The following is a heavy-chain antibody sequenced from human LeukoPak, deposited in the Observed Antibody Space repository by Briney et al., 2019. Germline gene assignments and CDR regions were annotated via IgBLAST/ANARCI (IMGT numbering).Heavy chain of an antibody. CDR2: IYYSGTS. V-gene: IGHV4-59*01. CDR1: GGSINDYF. D-gene: IGHD3-10*01. Sequence: SETPSLTCTISGGSINDYFWSWIRQPPGKGLEWIGYIYYSGTSNYNPSLKSRVTISLDTSKNQFSLKLTSVTAADTAVYYCATGRYYYGSEYWGQGTLFTVSS. J-gene: IGHJ4*02. CDR3: ATGRYYYGSEY.